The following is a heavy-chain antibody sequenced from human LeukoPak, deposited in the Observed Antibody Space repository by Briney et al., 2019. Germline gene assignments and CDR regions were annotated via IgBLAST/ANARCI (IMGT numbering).Heavy chain of an antibody. Sequence: PGGSLRLSCAASGFTFSSYGMHWVRQAPGKGLEWVAFIRYDGSNKYYADSVKGRFTISRDNSKNTLYLQMNSLRAEDMAVYYCAKSPLKEDIVVVPAAFDYWGQGTLVTVSS. CDR1: GFTFSSYG. CDR2: IRYDGSNK. CDR3: AKSPLKEDIVVVPAAFDY. V-gene: IGHV3-30*02. J-gene: IGHJ4*02. D-gene: IGHD2-2*01.